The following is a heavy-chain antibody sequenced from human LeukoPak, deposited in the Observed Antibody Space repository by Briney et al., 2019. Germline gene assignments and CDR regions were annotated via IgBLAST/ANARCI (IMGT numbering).Heavy chain of an antibody. CDR2: ISSNGGST. J-gene: IGHJ4*02. Sequence: PGGSLRLSCAASGFTFSSYAMHWVRQAPGKGLEYVSAISSNGGSTYYANSVKGRFTISRDNSKNTLDLQMGSLRAEDMAVYYCARGGYYDSSGYHDYWGQGTLVTVSS. V-gene: IGHV3-64*01. CDR1: GFTFSSYA. D-gene: IGHD3-22*01. CDR3: ARGGYYDSSGYHDY.